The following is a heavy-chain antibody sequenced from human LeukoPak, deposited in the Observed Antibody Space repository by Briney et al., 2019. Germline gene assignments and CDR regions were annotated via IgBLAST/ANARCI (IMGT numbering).Heavy chain of an antibody. CDR2: ISSSSSYI. CDR1: GFTFSSYS. D-gene: IGHD3-9*01. J-gene: IGHJ5*02. CDR3: ARGDILTDYSFDP. V-gene: IGHV3-21*01. Sequence: GGSLRLSCAASGFTFSSYSMNWVRQAPGKGLEWVSSISSSSSYIYYADSVKGRFTISRDNAKNSLYLQMNSLRAGDTAVYYCARGDILTDYSFDPWGQGTLVIVSS.